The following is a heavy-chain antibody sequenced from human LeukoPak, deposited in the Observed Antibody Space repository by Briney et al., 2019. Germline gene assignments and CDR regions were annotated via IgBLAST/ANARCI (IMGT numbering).Heavy chain of an antibody. CDR1: GGSISDYS. CDR3: ARHRVGYDFWSGYFDY. J-gene: IGHJ4*02. V-gene: IGHV4-39*01. Sequence: PSETLSLTCTVSGGSISDYSWSWIRQSPGKGLEWFGTVYRSGSSYHNPSLKSRVTISVDTSKNQFSLKLSSVTAADTAVYYCARHRVGYDFWSGYFDYWGQGALVTVSS. CDR2: VYRSGSS. D-gene: IGHD3-3*01.